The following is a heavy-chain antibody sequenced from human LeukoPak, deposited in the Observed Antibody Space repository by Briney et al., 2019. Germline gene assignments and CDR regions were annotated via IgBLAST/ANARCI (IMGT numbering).Heavy chain of an antibody. J-gene: IGHJ5*02. CDR1: GGSISSSHYY. Sequence: PSETLSLTCTVSGGSISSSHYYWGWIRQPPGKGLEWIGSIYYSGSTYYNPSPKSRVTISVDRSKNQFSLKLSSVTAADTAVYYCARALSWFDPWGQGTLDTVSS. CDR2: IYYSGST. CDR3: ARALSWFDP. D-gene: IGHD3-16*01. V-gene: IGHV4-39*07.